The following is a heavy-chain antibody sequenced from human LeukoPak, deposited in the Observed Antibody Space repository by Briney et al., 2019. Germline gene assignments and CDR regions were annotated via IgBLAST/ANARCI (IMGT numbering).Heavy chain of an antibody. CDR1: GGSISSHY. CDR3: ARGPIYSYYFDY. CDR2: IYYSGST. D-gene: IGHD2-15*01. Sequence: SETLSLTCTVSGGSISSHYWSWIRQPPGKGLEWIGYIYYSGSTNCDPSLKSRVTMSVDTSKNQFSLNLSSVTAADTAVYYCARGPIYSYYFDYWGQETLVAVSS. V-gene: IGHV4-59*11. J-gene: IGHJ4*02.